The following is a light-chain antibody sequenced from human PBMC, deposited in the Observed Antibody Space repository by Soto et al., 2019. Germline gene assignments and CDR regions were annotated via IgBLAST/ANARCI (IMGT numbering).Light chain of an antibody. Sequence: QSVLTQPPSASGTPGQRVTISCSGSSSNIGSNTVNWYQQLPGTAPKLLIYSNNQLPSGVPDRFSGSKSGTSASLAISGLQSEDEADYYCAAWDDSLNGNYVFGTGTKVTVL. CDR1: SSNIGSNT. V-gene: IGLV1-44*01. CDR2: SNN. CDR3: AAWDDSLNGNYV. J-gene: IGLJ1*01.